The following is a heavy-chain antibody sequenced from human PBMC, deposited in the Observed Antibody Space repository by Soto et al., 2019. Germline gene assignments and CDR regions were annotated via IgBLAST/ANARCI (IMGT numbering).Heavy chain of an antibody. CDR1: GGTFSSYT. J-gene: IGHJ6*02. Sequence: SVKVSCRASGGTFSSYTISWVRQAPGQGLEWMGGIIPIFGIANYAQKFQGRVTITADESTSTAYMELSSLRAEDTAVYYCAKDSRSYSDYYYYYGMDVWGQGTTVTVSS. CDR3: AKDSRSYSDYYYYYGMDV. CDR2: IIPIFGIA. V-gene: IGHV1-69*13. D-gene: IGHD1-26*01.